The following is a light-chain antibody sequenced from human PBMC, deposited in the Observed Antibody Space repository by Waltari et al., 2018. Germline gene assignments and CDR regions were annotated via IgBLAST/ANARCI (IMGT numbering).Light chain of an antibody. CDR3: QQYGSSRSYT. V-gene: IGKV3-20*01. Sequence: EIVLTQSPGTLSLSPGERATLSCRASQSVSSSYLAWYQQKPGQAPRLLIYGASSRATGIPDRFSGSGSGTYFTLTISRLEPEDFAVYYCQQYGSSRSYTFGQGTKLEIK. CDR2: GAS. CDR1: QSVSSSY. J-gene: IGKJ2*01.